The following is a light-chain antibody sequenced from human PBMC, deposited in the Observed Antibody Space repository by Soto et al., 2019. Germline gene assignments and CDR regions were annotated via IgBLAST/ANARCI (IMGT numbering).Light chain of an antibody. CDR1: SSDVGGYNY. Sequence: QSVLTQPRSVSGSPGQSVTISCTGTSSDVGGYNYVSWYQQHLGKAPKLMIYDVSKRPSGVPDRFSGSKSGNTASLTIYGLKAEDQADYCCCSYSGRYTVVVGEGTMLAAL. V-gene: IGLV2-11*01. J-gene: IGLJ2*01. CDR2: DVS. CDR3: CSYSGRYTVV.